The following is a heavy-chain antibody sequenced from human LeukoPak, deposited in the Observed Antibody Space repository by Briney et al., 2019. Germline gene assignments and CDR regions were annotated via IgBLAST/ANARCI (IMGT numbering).Heavy chain of an antibody. CDR1: GGPYNTFY. D-gene: IGHD3-10*01. J-gene: IGHJ3*02. CDR3: ARDITSAFDI. V-gene: IGHV4-59*12. CDR2: IFYCGRT. Sequence: PADPLSLTCSVSGGPYNTFYGPCLRHPRGEGREWIGYIFYCGRTHYNLSLENRVPISRDTSKNPFSLKLSSVTAADTAVYYCARDITSAFDIWGQGTMVTVSS.